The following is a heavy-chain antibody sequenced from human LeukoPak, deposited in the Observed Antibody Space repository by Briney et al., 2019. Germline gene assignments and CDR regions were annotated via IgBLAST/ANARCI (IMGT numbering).Heavy chain of an antibody. J-gene: IGHJ4*02. CDR2: ISKSSSYI. CDR1: GFTFSSYS. V-gene: IGHV3-21*01. Sequence: GGSLRLSCAASGFTFSSYSMNWVRQAPGKGLEWVSCISKSSSYIDYAGSVKGRFTISRDNAKNSLYLQMNSLRAEDTAVYYCASSYCSGGSCYAFDYWGQGTLVTVSS. D-gene: IGHD2-15*01. CDR3: ASSYCSGGSCYAFDY.